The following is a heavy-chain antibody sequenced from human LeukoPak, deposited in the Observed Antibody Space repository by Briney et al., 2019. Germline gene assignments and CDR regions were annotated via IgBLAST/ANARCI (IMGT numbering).Heavy chain of an antibody. D-gene: IGHD4-11*01. V-gene: IGHV4-38-2*01. CDR1: AYSIGSGYY. CDR3: ARHDFYSNYPHNWFDP. J-gene: IGHJ5*02. CDR2: FYHSGST. Sequence: PSETLSLTCAVSAYSIGSGYYWGWIRQPPGQGVEWIGSFYHSGSTYYNPSLKSRVTISVDTSKNQFSLKLSSVTAADTAVYYCARHDFYSNYPHNWFDPWGQGTLVTVSS.